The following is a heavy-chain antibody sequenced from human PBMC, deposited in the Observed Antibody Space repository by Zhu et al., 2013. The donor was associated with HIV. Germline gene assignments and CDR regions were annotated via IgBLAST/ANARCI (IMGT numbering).Heavy chain of an antibody. CDR2: INPNSGGA. V-gene: IGHV1-2*02. Sequence: QVQMVQSGTGVVQPGASVRISCKASGYTFIGYYIHWMRQAPGQGLEWMGWINPNSGGANLAQRFQGRVTMTRDTSITTTYMEINSLTSDDTAVYYCARETAAGAAGGHVPDYWGQGTLGHRSPQ. J-gene: IGHJ4*02. CDR1: GYTFIGYY. CDR3: ARETAAGAAGGHVPDY. D-gene: IGHD6-13*01.